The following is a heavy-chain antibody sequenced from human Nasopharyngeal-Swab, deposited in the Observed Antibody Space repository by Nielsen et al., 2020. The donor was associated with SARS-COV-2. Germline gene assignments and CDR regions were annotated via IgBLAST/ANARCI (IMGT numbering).Heavy chain of an antibody. Sequence: WIRQPPGKGLEWIGYIYYSGSTNYNPSLKSRVTISVDTYKNQFSLKLSSVTAADTAVYYCAGLLRQQPHHQFDPWGQGTLVTVSS. D-gene: IGHD6-13*01. J-gene: IGHJ5*02. CDR3: AGLLRQQPHHQFDP. V-gene: IGHV4-59*01. CDR2: IYYSGST.